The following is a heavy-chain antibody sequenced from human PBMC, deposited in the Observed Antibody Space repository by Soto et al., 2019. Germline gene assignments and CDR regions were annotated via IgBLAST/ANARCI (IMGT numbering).Heavy chain of an antibody. CDR1: SGSLTDHY. Sequence: SETLSLTCGVFSGSLTDHYWTWIRQTPGKGLEWIGEINHSGITDYNPSLKSRVTLSLDTSKNQFSLKVTALTAADTAVYYCARGKPSGYRFGPRNFFYYGMDVWGPGTTVT. V-gene: IGHV4-34*01. J-gene: IGHJ6*02. CDR3: ARGKPSGYRFGPRNFFYYGMDV. CDR2: INHSGIT. D-gene: IGHD5-18*01.